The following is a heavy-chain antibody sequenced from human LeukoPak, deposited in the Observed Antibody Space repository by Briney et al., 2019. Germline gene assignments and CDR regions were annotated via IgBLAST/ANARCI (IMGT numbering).Heavy chain of an antibody. J-gene: IGHJ6*02. Sequence: GGSLRLSCAASGFSLSSHDIHWVRQAPGKGLEWVAVISRDGSNQYHADSVKGRFIISRDNSQNMIYVQMSSLRAEDTALYYFVRGGSGLDVWGQGTTVTVSS. CDR1: GFSLSSHD. D-gene: IGHD3-10*01. CDR2: ISRDGSNQ. V-gene: IGHV3-30*03. CDR3: VRGGSGLDV.